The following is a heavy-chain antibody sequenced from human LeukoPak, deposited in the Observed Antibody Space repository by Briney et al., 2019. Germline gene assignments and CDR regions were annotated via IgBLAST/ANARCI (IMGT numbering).Heavy chain of an antibody. V-gene: IGHV1-18*01. CDR2: ISAYNGNT. CDR3: ARDSTSIAARPDYYYYMDV. D-gene: IGHD6-6*01. CDR1: GYTFTSCG. Sequence: ASVKVSCKASGYTFTSCGISWVRQAPGQGLEWMGWISAYNGNTNYAQKLQGRVTMTTDTSTSTAYMELRSLRSDDTAVYYCARDSTSIAARPDYYYYMDVWGKGTTVTVSS. J-gene: IGHJ6*03.